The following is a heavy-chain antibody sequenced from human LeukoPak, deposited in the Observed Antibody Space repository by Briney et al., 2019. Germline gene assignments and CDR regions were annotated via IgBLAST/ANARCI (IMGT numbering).Heavy chain of an antibody. CDR3: ARSTPGAYCSSTSCHKIDP. CDR2: IIPIFGTA. J-gene: IGHJ5*02. V-gene: IGHV1-69*13. Sequence: SVKVSCKASEGIFSSYAISWVRRAPGQGLEWMGGIIPIFGTANYAQNFQGRVTITADESTSTAYMELSSLRSEDTAVYYCARSTPGAYCSSTSCHKIDPWGQGTLVTVSS. CDR1: EGIFSSYA. D-gene: IGHD2-2*01.